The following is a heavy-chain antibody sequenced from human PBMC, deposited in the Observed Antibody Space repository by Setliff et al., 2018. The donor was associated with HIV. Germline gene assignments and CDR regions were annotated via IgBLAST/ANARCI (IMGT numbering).Heavy chain of an antibody. CDR2: MNHSGST. CDR3: ASRRGIEFYFDI. J-gene: IGHJ4*02. CDR1: GGSFSGYY. Sequence: SETLSLTCTVYGGSFSGYYWTWIRQPPGKGLEFIGEMNHSGSTTYDPSLKSRITISVGSSYNHFSLKLSSVTAADTGVYYCASRRGIEFYFDIWGQGTPVTVSS. V-gene: IGHV4-34*01. D-gene: IGHD3-10*01.